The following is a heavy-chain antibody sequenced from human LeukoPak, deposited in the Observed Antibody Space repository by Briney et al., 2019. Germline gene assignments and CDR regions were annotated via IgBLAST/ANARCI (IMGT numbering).Heavy chain of an antibody. CDR2: IRYDGSNK. Sequence: QPGGSLRLSCAASGFTFSSYGMHWVRQAPGKGLEWVAFIRYDGSNKYYADSVKGRFTISRDNSKNTLYLQMNSLRAEDTAVYYCAKTAGSIVVVPAASGDYYYYYMDVWGKGTTVTVSS. CDR1: GFTFSSYG. CDR3: AKTAGSIVVVPAASGDYYYYYMDV. V-gene: IGHV3-30*02. J-gene: IGHJ6*03. D-gene: IGHD2-2*01.